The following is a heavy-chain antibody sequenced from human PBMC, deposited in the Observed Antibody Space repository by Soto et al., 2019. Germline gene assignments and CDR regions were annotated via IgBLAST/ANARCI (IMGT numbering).Heavy chain of an antibody. J-gene: IGHJ6*03. CDR1: GGSFSGYY. CDR2: INHSGST. V-gene: IGHV4-34*01. Sequence: PSETLSLTCAVYGGSFSGYYWSWIRQPPGKGLEWIGEINHSGSTNYNPSLKSRVTISVDTSKNQFSLNLRSVTAADTAVYYCARTNRPYYYYHMDVWGQGTTVTVS. CDR3: ARTNRPYYYYHMDV.